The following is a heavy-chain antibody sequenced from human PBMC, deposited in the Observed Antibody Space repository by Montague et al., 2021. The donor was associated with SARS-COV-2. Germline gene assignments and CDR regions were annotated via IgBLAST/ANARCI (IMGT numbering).Heavy chain of an antibody. Sequence: SLRLSCAASGFTFSSYDMHWVRQAPGKGLEWVAVIWYDGSNQYYVDSVKGRFTISRDNSKNTLYLQMNSLRAEDTAVYYCAREYSAPRWFGEYNRSGMDVWGQGTTVTVSS. D-gene: IGHD3-10*01. CDR2: IWYDGSNQ. V-gene: IGHV3-33*08. CDR1: GFTFSSYD. CDR3: AREYSAPRWFGEYNRSGMDV. J-gene: IGHJ6*02.